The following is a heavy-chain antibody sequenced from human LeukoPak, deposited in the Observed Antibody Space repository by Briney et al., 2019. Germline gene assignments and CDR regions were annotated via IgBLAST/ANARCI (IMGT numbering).Heavy chain of an antibody. Sequence: SQTLSLTCAISGDSVSSNSAAWNWIRQSPSRGLEWLGRTYYRSKWYNDYAVSVKNRITINPYTSKNQFSLQLNSVTPEDTAVYYCARDRSGIAVTDIHAFDIWGQGTMVTVSS. V-gene: IGHV6-1*01. CDR2: TYYRSKWYN. D-gene: IGHD2-21*02. CDR1: GDSVSSNSAA. J-gene: IGHJ3*02. CDR3: ARDRSGIAVTDIHAFDI.